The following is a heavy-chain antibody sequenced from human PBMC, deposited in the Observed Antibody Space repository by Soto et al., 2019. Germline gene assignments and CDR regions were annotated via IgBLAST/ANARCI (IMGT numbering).Heavy chain of an antibody. CDR3: ARHFDSGTWPLDF. Sequence: QVQLQESGPGLVKPSETLSLTCTVSGGSIRNYYWSWLRQPPGKGLEWIGFISYNGNTKYNPSPMGRVTISLDPSQHYFSLRLRSPTAAYTAVYYCARHFDSGTWPLDFWGQGILVTAAS. V-gene: IGHV4-59*01. J-gene: IGHJ4*02. D-gene: IGHD3-9*01. CDR2: ISYNGNT. CDR1: GGSIRNYY.